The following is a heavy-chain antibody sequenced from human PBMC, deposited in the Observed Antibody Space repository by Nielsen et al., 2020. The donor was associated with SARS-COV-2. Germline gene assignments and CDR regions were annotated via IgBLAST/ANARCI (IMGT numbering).Heavy chain of an antibody. CDR2: ISGSGGST. J-gene: IGHJ6*02. D-gene: IGHD3-10*01. CDR1: GFTFIDNA. CDR3: ARVDGYGSGSYGYYYGMDV. Sequence: GESLKISCAASGFTFIDNAMNWVRQAPGKGLEWVSAISGSGGSTFYADSVKGRFTISRDNSKNTLYLQMNSLRAEDTAVYYCARVDGYGSGSYGYYYGMDVWGQGALVTVSS. V-gene: IGHV3-23*01.